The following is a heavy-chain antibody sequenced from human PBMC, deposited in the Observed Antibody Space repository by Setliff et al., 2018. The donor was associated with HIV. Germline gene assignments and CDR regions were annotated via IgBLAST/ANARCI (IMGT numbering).Heavy chain of an antibody. V-gene: IGHV4-39*01. Sequence: SCSVSGGSISSSSHYWGWIRQPPGKGLQWLGNIFYTGTTYYNPSLKRRLTISVDTSNNQFSLKLSSVTAADTAVYYCARRVGIASVPPVAIRAFDNWGQGSLVTVSS. D-gene: IGHD2-2*02. CDR3: ARRVGIASVPPVAIRAFDN. CDR1: GGSISSSSHY. CDR2: IFYTGTT. J-gene: IGHJ4*02.